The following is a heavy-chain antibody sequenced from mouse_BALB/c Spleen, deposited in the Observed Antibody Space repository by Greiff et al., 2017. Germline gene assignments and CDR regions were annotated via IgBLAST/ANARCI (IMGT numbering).Heavy chain of an antibody. V-gene: IGHV5-4*02. CDR1: GFTFSDYY. J-gene: IGHJ4*01. CDR3: ARARDYAMDY. Sequence: EVQGVESGGGLVKPGGSLKLSCAASGFTFSDYYMYWVRQTPEKRLEWVATISDGGSYTYYPDSVKGRFTISRDNAKNILYLQMSSLKSEDTAMYYCARARDYAMDYWGQGTSVTVSS. CDR2: ISDGGSYT.